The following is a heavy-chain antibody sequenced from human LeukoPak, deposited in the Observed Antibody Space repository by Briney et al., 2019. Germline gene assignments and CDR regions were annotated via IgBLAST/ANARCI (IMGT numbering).Heavy chain of an antibody. D-gene: IGHD2-15*01. CDR3: VRGLQGPDY. CDR2: IYNDGSST. J-gene: IGHJ4*02. CDR1: GFTFNNYW. Sequence: TGGSLRLSCAASGFTFNNYWMHWVRQAPGKGLVWVARIYNDGSSTVYADSVKGRFTISRDNAKNTVYLQMNRLRGEDTALYYCVRGLQGPDYWGQGTLVIVSS. V-gene: IGHV3-74*01.